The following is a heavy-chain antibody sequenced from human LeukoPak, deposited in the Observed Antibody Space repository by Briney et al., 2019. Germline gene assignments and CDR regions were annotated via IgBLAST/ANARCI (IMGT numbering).Heavy chain of an antibody. CDR1: GGSVSSGSYY. CDR3: ARGCSGGSCYEAFDI. V-gene: IGHV4-31*03. CDR2: IYYSGST. D-gene: IGHD2-15*01. Sequence: PSETLSLTCTVSGGSVSSGSYYWSWIRQPPGKGLEWIGYIYYSGSTYYNPSLKSRVTISVDTSKNQFSLKLSSVTAADTAVYYCARGCSGGSCYEAFDIWGQGTMVTVSS. J-gene: IGHJ3*02.